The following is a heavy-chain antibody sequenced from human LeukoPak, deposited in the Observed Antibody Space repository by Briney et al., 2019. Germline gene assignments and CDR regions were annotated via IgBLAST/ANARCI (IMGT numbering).Heavy chain of an antibody. V-gene: IGHV3-23*01. Sequence: PGGSLRLSCAASGCTFSSYAMSWVRQAPGKGLEWVSAISGSGGSTYYADSVKGRFTISRDNSKNTLYLQMNSLRAEDTAVYYCAKVHSSSWYAWGYYFDYWGQGTLVTVSS. CDR2: ISGSGGST. D-gene: IGHD6-13*01. CDR1: GCTFSSYA. J-gene: IGHJ4*02. CDR3: AKVHSSSWYAWGYYFDY.